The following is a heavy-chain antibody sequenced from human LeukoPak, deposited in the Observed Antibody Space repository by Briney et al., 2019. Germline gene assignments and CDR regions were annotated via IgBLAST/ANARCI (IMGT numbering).Heavy chain of an antibody. Sequence: GGSLRLSCTASGLTFSSNWMSWVRQAPGRGLEWVANIKQDGSEKYYVDSVKGRFTISRDNSKNSLYLQLNSLRAEGTAVYYCASSSREYWGQGTLVTVSS. CDR2: IKQDGSEK. J-gene: IGHJ4*02. V-gene: IGHV3-7*01. CDR3: ASSSREY. D-gene: IGHD2/OR15-2a*01. CDR1: GLTFSSNW.